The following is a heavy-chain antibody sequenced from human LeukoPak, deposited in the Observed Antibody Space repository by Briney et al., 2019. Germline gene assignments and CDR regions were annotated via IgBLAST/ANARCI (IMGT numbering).Heavy chain of an antibody. CDR3: ASGIGAPGHYYYGMDV. D-gene: IGHD3-16*01. Sequence: GGSLRLSCAASGFSFSNYWLSWVRQAPGKGLEWVANIKQDGSEKYYVDSVKGRFTISRDNAKKSLYLQMNSLRAEDTALYYCASGIGAPGHYYYGMDVWGQGTTVTVSS. J-gene: IGHJ6*02. CDR1: GFSFSNYW. CDR2: IKQDGSEK. V-gene: IGHV3-7*01.